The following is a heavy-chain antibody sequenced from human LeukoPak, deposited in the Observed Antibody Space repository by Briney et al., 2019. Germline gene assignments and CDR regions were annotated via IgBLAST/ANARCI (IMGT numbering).Heavy chain of an antibody. Sequence: SETLSLTCTVSGDSISSTTYYCAWIRQPPGKGLEWIGSIYYSVSTYYNPSLKSRVTISVDTSKNQFSLRLSSVTAADTAVYYCARTHYYYYYMDVWGKGTTVTVSS. CDR1: GDSISSTTYY. CDR2: IYYSVST. V-gene: IGHV4-39*07. CDR3: ARTHYYYYYMDV. J-gene: IGHJ6*03.